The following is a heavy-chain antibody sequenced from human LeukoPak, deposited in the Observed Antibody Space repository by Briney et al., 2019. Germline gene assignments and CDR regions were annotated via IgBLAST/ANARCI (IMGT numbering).Heavy chain of an antibody. D-gene: IGHD3-10*01. Sequence: SETLSLTCTVSGGSISSYYWSWIRQPPGKGLEWIGYIYYSGSTNYNPSLKSRVTISVDTSKNQFSLKLSSVTAADTAVYYCARGRYYYGSGSYFPHYYYYYGMDVWGQGTTVTVSS. J-gene: IGHJ6*02. CDR3: ARGRYYYGSGSYFPHYYYYYGMDV. CDR2: IYYSGST. CDR1: GGSISSYY. V-gene: IGHV4-59*12.